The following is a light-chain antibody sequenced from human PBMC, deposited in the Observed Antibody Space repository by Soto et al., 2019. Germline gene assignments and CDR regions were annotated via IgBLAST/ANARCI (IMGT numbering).Light chain of an antibody. CDR1: QSISDN. CDR3: QQYNNWPNT. CDR2: GAS. V-gene: IGKV3-15*01. Sequence: EILMTQSPGTLSVSPGEGATLSCRASQSISDNLAWYQQKPGQAPRLLIYGASTRATGIPARFSGSGSGTEFTLTVSSLQSEDFAVYWCQQYNNWPNTFGQGNDWRL. J-gene: IGKJ5*01.